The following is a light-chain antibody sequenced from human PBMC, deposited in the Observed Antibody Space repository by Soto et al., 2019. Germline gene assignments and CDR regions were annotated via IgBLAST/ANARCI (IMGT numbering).Light chain of an antibody. J-gene: IGKJ1*01. CDR2: DAS. V-gene: IGKV3-20*01. Sequence: EIVLTQSPGTLSLSPGERATLSCRASQSVSSSYLVWYQQKPGQAPRLLIYDASTRATGIPDRFSGSGSGTDFTLTISRLEPEDFAVYYCQQYGSLPRTFGQGTKVEIK. CDR3: QQYGSLPRT. CDR1: QSVSSSY.